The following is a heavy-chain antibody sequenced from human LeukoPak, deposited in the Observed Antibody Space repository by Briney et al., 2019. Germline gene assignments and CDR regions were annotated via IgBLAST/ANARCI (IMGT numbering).Heavy chain of an antibody. Sequence: SETLSLTCIVSGGSFSSSSYNWGWIRQPPGKGLEWIGSIYYSGTTYYNPSLKSRLTISVDTSKNQFSLNLSSVTAADTAVYYCARHDRIIASPLVWGQGILVTVSS. CDR1: GGSFSSSSYN. CDR3: ARHDRIIASPLV. V-gene: IGHV4-39*01. CDR2: IYYSGTT. J-gene: IGHJ4*02. D-gene: IGHD2/OR15-2a*01.